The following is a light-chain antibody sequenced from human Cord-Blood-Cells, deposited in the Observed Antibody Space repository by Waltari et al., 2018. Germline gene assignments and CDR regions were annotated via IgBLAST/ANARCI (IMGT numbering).Light chain of an antibody. CDR1: QSLSSW. CDR3: QQYNSWPT. V-gene: IGKV1-5*01. Sequence: DIQMPQSPSTLAASVGHRVTITCRASQSLSSWLDWYQKKPGKAPKRLIYDASSLESGVPSRFSGSGSGTEFTLTISSLQPDDFATYYCQQYNSWPTFGEGTKVEIK. CDR2: DAS. J-gene: IGKJ1*01.